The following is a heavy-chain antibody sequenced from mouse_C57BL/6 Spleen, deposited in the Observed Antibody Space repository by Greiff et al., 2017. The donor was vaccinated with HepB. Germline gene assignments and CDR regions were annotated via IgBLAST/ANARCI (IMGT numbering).Heavy chain of an antibody. V-gene: IGHV1-54*01. CDR2: INPGSGGT. CDR1: GYAFTNYL. Sequence: QVRLKESGAELVRPGTSVKVSCKASGYAFTNYLIEWVKQRPGQGLEWIGVINPGSGGTNYNEKFKGKATLTADKSSSTAYMQLSSLTSEDSAVYFCARSEGFAYWGQGTLVTVSA. CDR3: ARSEGFAY. J-gene: IGHJ3*01.